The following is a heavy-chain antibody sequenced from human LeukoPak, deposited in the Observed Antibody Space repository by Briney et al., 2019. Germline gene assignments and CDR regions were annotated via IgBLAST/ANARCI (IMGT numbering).Heavy chain of an antibody. J-gene: IGHJ3*02. CDR1: GYTFTSYY. CDR2: INPSDGST. V-gene: IGHV1-46*01. D-gene: IGHD3-22*01. Sequence: ASVNVSCKASGYTFTSYYMHWVRQAPGQGLEWMGIINPSDGSTSYAKKFQGRVTMTRDSSTSTVYMELSSLRSEDTAVYYCARVKPNYYDSSAYGTFDIWGQGTMVTVSS. CDR3: ARVKPNYYDSSAYGTFDI.